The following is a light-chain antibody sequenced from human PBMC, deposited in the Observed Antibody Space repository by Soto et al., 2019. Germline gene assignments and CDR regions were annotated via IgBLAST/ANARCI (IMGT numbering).Light chain of an antibody. J-gene: IGLJ2*01. CDR1: SSGIGTFNL. CDR3: YSFAGFNTQ. CDR2: EVN. V-gene: IGLV2-23*02. Sequence: QSALTQPASVSGSPGQSIAISCTGNSSGIGTFNLVSWYQQHPGRAPKLIIYEVNKRPSGISSRFSASKSGNTASLTISGLQAXDEADYYCYSFAGFNTQFGGGTKLTVL.